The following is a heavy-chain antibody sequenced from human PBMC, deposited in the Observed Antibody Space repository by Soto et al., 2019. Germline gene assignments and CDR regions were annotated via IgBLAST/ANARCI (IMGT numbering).Heavy chain of an antibody. V-gene: IGHV4-4*07. CDR2: IDASGNS. CDR1: GDSISSYY. CDR3: ASPRQGNYDFLSGYYALDY. J-gene: IGHJ4*02. D-gene: IGHD3-3*01. Sequence: PSETLSLTCTVSGDSISSYYWNWIRQPAGKGLEWIGRIDASGNSNYNPSLKSRVTISVDTSKRQFSLNLRSVTAADTAVYYCASPRQGNYDFLSGYYALDYWSQGTLVTVSS.